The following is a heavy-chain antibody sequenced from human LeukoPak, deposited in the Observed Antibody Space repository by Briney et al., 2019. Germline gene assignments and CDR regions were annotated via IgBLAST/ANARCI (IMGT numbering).Heavy chain of an antibody. Sequence: SETLSLTCTVSGGSISNYYWSWIRQPPGKGLEWIGYIYYSGSTNYNPSLKSRVTISVDTSKNQFSLKLSSVTAADTAVYYCARDKLRTYDFWSGYSNWFDPWGQGTLVTVSS. V-gene: IGHV4-59*01. CDR2: IYYSGST. D-gene: IGHD3-3*01. CDR1: GGSISNYY. CDR3: ARDKLRTYDFWSGYSNWFDP. J-gene: IGHJ5*02.